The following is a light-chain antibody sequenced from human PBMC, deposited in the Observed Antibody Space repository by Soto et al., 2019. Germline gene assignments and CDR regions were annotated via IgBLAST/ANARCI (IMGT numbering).Light chain of an antibody. V-gene: IGKV3-15*01. CDR1: QSVDSI. CDR2: HAS. J-gene: IGKJ1*01. CDR3: QQYKNWRT. Sequence: EIVMTQSPATLSVSPGERATLSCRASQSVDSILAWSQQKPGQAPRLLIYHASTRATGVPARFSGSGSGTDFTLTISSLQSEDFAVYYCQQYKNWRTFGQGTTVEIK.